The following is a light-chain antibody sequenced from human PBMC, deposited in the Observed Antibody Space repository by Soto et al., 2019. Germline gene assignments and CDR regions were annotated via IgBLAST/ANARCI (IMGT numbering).Light chain of an antibody. J-gene: IGKJ5*01. CDR1: HSISSSY. CDR3: QQYGSSPIT. V-gene: IGKV3-20*01. Sequence: EIVLTQSPATLSLSPGERATLSCRASHSISSSYLAWYQQQPGQAPSLLIGGASRRATGVPDRFSGSGSGTDFTLTISRLEPEDFAVYYCQQYGSSPITFGQGTRLEIK. CDR2: GAS.